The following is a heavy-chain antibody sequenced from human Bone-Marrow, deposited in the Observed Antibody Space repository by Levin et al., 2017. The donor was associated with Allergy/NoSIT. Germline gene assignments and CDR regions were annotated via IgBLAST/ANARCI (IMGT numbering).Heavy chain of an antibody. CDR1: GGTFSSYA. D-gene: IGHD3-3*01. J-gene: IGHJ5*02. CDR3: ARRRSTGYDFWSGYPNNWFDP. V-gene: IGHV1-69*01. Sequence: KISCKASGGTFSSYAISWVRQAPGQGLEWMGGIIPIFGTANYAQKFQGRVTITADESTSTAYMELSSLRSEDTAVYYCARRRSTGYDFWSGYPNNWFDPWGQGTLVTVSS. CDR2: IIPIFGTA.